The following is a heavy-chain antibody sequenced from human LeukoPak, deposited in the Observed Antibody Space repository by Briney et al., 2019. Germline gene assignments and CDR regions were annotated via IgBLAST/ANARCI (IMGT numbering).Heavy chain of an antibody. CDR1: GFTVSSNY. CDR2: IYRDGST. Sequence: GGSLRLSCAASGFTVSSNYMSWVRQAPGKGLEWVSVIYRDGSTYYADSVKGRFTISRDNSKNTLYLQMNSLRAEDTAVYYCAWSGTSYLYFDYWGQGTLVTVSS. J-gene: IGHJ4*02. D-gene: IGHD1-26*01. CDR3: AWSGTSYLYFDY. V-gene: IGHV3-53*01.